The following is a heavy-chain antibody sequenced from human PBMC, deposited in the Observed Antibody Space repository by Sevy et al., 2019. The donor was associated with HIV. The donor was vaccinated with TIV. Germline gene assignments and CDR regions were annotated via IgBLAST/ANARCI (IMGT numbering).Heavy chain of an antibody. V-gene: IGHV3-7*03. D-gene: IGHD1-26*01. CDR1: GFTFNRYW. Sequence: PGGSLRLSCAASGFTFNRYWMSWVRQAPGKGLQWVANIKLDGSEKYYLDSVRGRFTISRDNAKNSLYLQMNSLRAEDTAVYYCARDCNSATCLWGLDVWGLGTTVTVSS. CDR3: ARDCNSATCLWGLDV. J-gene: IGHJ6*02. CDR2: IKLDGSEK.